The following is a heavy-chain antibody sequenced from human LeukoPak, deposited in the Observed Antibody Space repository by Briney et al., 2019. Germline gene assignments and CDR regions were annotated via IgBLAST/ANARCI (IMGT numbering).Heavy chain of an antibody. CDR1: GGSISSYY. V-gene: IGHV4-59*12. CDR3: ARDIRWSTTSWYYYYMDV. D-gene: IGHD2-2*01. Sequence: PSETLSLTCTVSGGSISSYYWSWIRQPPGKGLEWIGYIYYSGSTNYKSSLKSRVTISLDTSKNQFSLKLTSVTAADTAVYYCARDIRWSTTSWYYYYMDVWGKGTTVTVSS. CDR2: IYYSGST. J-gene: IGHJ6*03.